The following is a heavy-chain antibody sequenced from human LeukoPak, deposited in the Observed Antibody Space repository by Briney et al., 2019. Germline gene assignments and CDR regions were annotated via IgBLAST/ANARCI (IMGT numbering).Heavy chain of an antibody. CDR3: ARAIIGSNTGWYFDY. D-gene: IGHD2/OR15-2a*01. J-gene: IGHJ4*02. CDR2: IYTSGST. V-gene: IGHV4-4*07. Sequence: SETLSLTCTVSGGSMSGYYWSWIRQPAGKGLEWIGRIYTSGSTNYNPSLKSRVTMSVDTSKNQFSLKLSSVTAADTALYYCARAIIGSNTGWYFDYWGQGTLVTVSS. CDR1: GGSMSGYY.